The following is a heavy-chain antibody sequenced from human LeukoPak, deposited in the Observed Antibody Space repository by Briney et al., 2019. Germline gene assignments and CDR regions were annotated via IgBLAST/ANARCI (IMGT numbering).Heavy chain of an antibody. D-gene: IGHD3-16*01. CDR2: IYYSGST. Sequence: PSETLSLTCTVSGGSISSGGYCWSWIRQHPGKGLEWIGYIYYSGSTYYNPSLKSRVTISVDTSKNQFSLKLSSVTAADTAVYYCARDRGGGMDVWGQGTTVTVSS. V-gene: IGHV4-31*03. J-gene: IGHJ6*02. CDR1: GGSISSGGYC. CDR3: ARDRGGGMDV.